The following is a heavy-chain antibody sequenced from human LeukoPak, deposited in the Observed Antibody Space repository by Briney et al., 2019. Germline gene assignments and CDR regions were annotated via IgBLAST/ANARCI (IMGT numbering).Heavy chain of an antibody. V-gene: IGHV3-23*01. CDR3: AKVPLGGWLISEFDY. D-gene: IGHD3-22*01. CDR2: ISGSGDIT. Sequence: GGSLRLSCAASGFTFSSYAMSWVRQAPGKALEGVSAISGSGDITYYAASVEGRFTISRDNSKNTLYLQMNSLRAEDTAVYYCAKVPLGGWLISEFDYWGQGTLVTVSS. CDR1: GFTFSSYA. J-gene: IGHJ4*02.